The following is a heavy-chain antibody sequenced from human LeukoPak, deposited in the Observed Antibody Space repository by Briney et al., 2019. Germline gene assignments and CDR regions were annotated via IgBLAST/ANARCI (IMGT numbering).Heavy chain of an antibody. Sequence: PGASVKVSCKASGYTFTSYAMNWVRQAPGQGLEWMGWINTNTGNPTYAQGFTGRFVFSLGTSVSTAYLQISSLKAEDTAVYYCARDLPESSGWYEESNWFDPWGQGTLVTVSS. CDR3: ARDLPESSGWYEESNWFDP. CDR2: INTNTGNP. J-gene: IGHJ5*02. D-gene: IGHD6-19*01. CDR1: GYTFTSYA. V-gene: IGHV7-4-1*02.